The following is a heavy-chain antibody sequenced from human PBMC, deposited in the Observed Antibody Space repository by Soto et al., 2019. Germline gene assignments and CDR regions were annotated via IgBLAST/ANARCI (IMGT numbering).Heavy chain of an antibody. V-gene: IGHV4-31*03. CDR2: IYYSGST. CDR3: ARSGYSYGPNPLLY. D-gene: IGHD5-18*01. Sequence: QVQLQESGPGLVKPSQTLSLTCTVSGGSISSGGYYWSWIRQHPGKGLEWIGYIYYSGSTYYNPSLKSRVTIAVDPSKNPCSQKLSSVTAAVTAVYYCARSGYSYGPNPLLYWGQGTLVTVSS. CDR1: GGSISSGGYY. J-gene: IGHJ4*02.